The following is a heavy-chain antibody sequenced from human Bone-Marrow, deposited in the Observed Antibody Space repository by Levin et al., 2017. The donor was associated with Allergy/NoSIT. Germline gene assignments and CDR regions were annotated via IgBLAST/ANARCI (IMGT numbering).Heavy chain of an antibody. CDR2: IWYDGSNK. J-gene: IGHJ6*02. CDR3: AREWGGGWLDYYYGMDG. D-gene: IGHD1-26*01. V-gene: IGHV3-33*01. Sequence: LSLTCAASGFSFSSSGMHWVRQAPGKGLEWVAVIWYDGSNKYYADSVKGRFTISRDNSKNTLYLQMNSLRAEDTAVYYCAREWGGGWLDYYYGMDGWGQGTTVTVSS. CDR1: GFSFSSSG.